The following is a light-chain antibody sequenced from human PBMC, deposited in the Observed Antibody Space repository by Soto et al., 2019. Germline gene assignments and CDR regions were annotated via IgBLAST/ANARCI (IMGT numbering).Light chain of an antibody. CDR1: SSDVGGYNY. V-gene: IGLV2-8*01. Sequence: QSALTQPRSASGSPGQSVTISCTGTSSDVGGYNYVSWYQQHPGKAPKLMIYEVTKRPSGVPDRFSGSKSGNTASLTVSGLLPEDEADYYCASYAGGNKVFGTGTKVTVL. CDR2: EVT. CDR3: ASYAGGNKV. J-gene: IGLJ1*01.